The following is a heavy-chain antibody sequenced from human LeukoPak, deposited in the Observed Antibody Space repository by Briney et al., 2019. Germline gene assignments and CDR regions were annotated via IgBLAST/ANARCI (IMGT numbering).Heavy chain of an antibody. CDR1: GGSISRGNYY. J-gene: IGHJ4*02. CDR2: IYASGST. CDR3: ARAWEGDKPATGDPSHLDY. V-gene: IGHV4-61*02. D-gene: IGHD7-27*01. Sequence: PSQTLSLTCIVSGGSISRGNYYWSWIRQPAGKGLEWIGRIYASGSTNYNPSLKSRVIMSVDRSKNQFSLKLSSVTAADTAVYYCARAWEGDKPATGDPSHLDYWGQGTLVTVSS.